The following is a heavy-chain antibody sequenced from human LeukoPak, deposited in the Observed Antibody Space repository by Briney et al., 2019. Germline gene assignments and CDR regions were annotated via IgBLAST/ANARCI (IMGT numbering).Heavy chain of an antibody. Sequence: GGSLRLSCAASGFTFSSQSMSGVRQAPGKGLEWFSHISSSSSTIYYADSVKGRFTISRDNAKNSLYLQMDSLRDEDTAMYYCASRHSSTWTFDYWGQGTLVTVSS. CDR3: ASRHSSTWTFDY. CDR2: ISSSSSTI. J-gene: IGHJ4*02. D-gene: IGHD6-13*01. V-gene: IGHV3-48*02. CDR1: GFTFSSQS.